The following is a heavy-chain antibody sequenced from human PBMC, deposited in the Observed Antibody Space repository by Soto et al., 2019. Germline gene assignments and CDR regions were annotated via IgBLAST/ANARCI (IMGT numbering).Heavy chain of an antibody. CDR3: ARIASTGRGWDV. CDR1: GFTFGNYW. D-gene: IGHD6-13*01. CDR2: IKQDGSEK. Sequence: EVQLVASGGGLVQPGGSLRLSCAASGFTFGNYWMSWVRQAPVKGLEWVGNIKQDGSEKNYVDFVEGRFTISRDNAENSLYLQVNSLRVEDTAVYYCARIASTGRGWDVWGQGTTVVVSS. J-gene: IGHJ6*02. V-gene: IGHV3-7*01.